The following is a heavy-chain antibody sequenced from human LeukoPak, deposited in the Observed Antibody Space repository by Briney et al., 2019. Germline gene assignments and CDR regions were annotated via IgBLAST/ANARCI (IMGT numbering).Heavy chain of an antibody. Sequence: PSETLSLTCTVSGGSISSSSYYWSWIRQPPGKGLEWIGYIYYSGSTNYNPSLKSRVTISVDTSKNQFSLKLSSVTAADTAVYYCARTSSGWYLGYYYGMDVWGQGTTVTVSS. D-gene: IGHD6-19*01. CDR1: GGSISSSSYY. CDR3: ARTSSGWYLGYYYGMDV. J-gene: IGHJ6*02. V-gene: IGHV4-61*01. CDR2: IYYSGST.